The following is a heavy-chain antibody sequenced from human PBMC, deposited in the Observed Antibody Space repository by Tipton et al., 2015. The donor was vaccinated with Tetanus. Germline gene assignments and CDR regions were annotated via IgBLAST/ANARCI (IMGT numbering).Heavy chain of an antibody. Sequence: QLVQSGPEVKRPGASLKVSCKASGYALIGYYIHWVRQAPGQGLQWMGWVTPHTGGKNYAQDFRGRVTMTRYRSISTAYMELHSPTFDDTCCYFCGHQPIGYSYCYGLDVRGQGATVTV. D-gene: IGHD2-2*01. V-gene: IGHV1-2*02. J-gene: IGHJ6*02. CDR3: GHQPIGYSYCYGLDV. CDR1: GYALIGYY. CDR2: VTPHTGGK.